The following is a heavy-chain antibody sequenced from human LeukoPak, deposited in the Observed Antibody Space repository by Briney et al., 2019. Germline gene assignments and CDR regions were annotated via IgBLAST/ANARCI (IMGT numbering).Heavy chain of an antibody. Sequence: SETLSLTCTVSGGSISSYYWSWIRQPAGKGLEWIGRIYTSGSTNYNPSLKSRVTMSVDTSKNQLSLQLTSVTAADTAVYYCTKATQWLAFDYWGRGTLVTVSS. D-gene: IGHD6-19*01. J-gene: IGHJ4*02. V-gene: IGHV4-4*07. CDR3: TKATQWLAFDY. CDR2: IYTSGST. CDR1: GGSISSYY.